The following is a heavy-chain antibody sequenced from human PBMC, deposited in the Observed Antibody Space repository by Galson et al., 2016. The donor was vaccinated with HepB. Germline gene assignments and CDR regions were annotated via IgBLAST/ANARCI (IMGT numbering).Heavy chain of an antibody. CDR2: LYYSGST. CDR3: AREGGSYSTGIDAFDI. J-gene: IGHJ3*02. CDR1: GGSISSYY. D-gene: IGHD1-26*01. Sequence: ETLSLTCTVSGGSISSYYWSWIRQPPGKGLEWIGYLYYSGSTNYNPSLKSRVSISVDTSKNQFSLELSSVTAADTAVYYCAREGGSYSTGIDAFDIWGQGTMVTVSS. V-gene: IGHV4-59*01.